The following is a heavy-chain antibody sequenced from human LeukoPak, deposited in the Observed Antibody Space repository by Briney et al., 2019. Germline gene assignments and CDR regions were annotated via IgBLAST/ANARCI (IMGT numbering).Heavy chain of an antibody. CDR1: VSAYINANNI. CDR3: GRASTLRHYKY. J-gene: IGHJ4*02. D-gene: IGHD3-16*01. Sequence: SETLALACNEPVSAYINANNIMAEIRRPPGKGLEWIGSIYYSGSTYYNPSLKSRVTVSVDTSKNQFSLKLSSVTAADTSVYYCGRASTLRHYKYCGQGTLVTVSS. CDR2: IYYSGST. V-gene: IGHV4-39*01.